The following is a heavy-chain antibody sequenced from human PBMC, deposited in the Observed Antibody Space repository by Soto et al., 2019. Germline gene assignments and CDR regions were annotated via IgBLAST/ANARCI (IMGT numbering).Heavy chain of an antibody. D-gene: IGHD6-19*01. CDR3: ARVGSSGCSPDY. CDR1: GYSISTGFN. CDR2: IYHSGST. J-gene: IGHJ4*02. V-gene: IGHV4-38-2*01. Sequence: SETLSLTCAVSGYSISTGFNWCWIRQPPGKGLEWIGSIYHSGSTYYNLSLKSRVTISADTSKNQFSLRLSSVTAADTAVYYCARVGSSGCSPDYWGQGTLVTVSS.